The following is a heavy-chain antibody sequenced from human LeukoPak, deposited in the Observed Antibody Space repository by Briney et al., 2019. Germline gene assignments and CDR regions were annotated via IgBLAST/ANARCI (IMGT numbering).Heavy chain of an antibody. CDR3: ARVPTKGPRYSSSWYRIYFDY. D-gene: IGHD6-13*01. CDR1: GYTFTGYY. CDR2: INPNSGGT. V-gene: IGHV1-2*06. Sequence: GASVKVSCKASGYTFTGYYMHWVRQAPGQGLEWMGRINPNSGGTNYAQKFQGRVTMTRDTSISTAYMELSRLRSDDTAVYYCARVPTKGPRYSSSWYRIYFDYWGQGTLVTVSS. J-gene: IGHJ4*02.